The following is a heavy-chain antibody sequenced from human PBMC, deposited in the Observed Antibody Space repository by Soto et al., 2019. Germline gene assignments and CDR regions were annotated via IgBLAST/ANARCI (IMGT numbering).Heavy chain of an antibody. V-gene: IGHV3-33*01. J-gene: IGHJ6*03. CDR3: AREGDIVVVPAANRIYYMDV. D-gene: IGHD2-2*01. CDR2: IWYDGSNK. Sequence: GGSLRLSCAASGFTFSSYGMHWVRQAPGKGLEWVAVIWYDGSNKYYADSVKGRFTISRDNSKNTLYLQMNSLRAEDTAVYYCAREGDIVVVPAANRIYYMDVWGKGTTVTVSS. CDR1: GFTFSSYG.